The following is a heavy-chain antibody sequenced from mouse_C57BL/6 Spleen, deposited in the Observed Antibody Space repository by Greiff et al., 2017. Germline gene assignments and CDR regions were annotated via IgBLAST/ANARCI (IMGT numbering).Heavy chain of an antibody. V-gene: IGHV1-53*01. CDR1: GYTFTSYW. CDR3: ERPHYYGSSPGD. J-gene: IGHJ2*01. D-gene: IGHD1-1*01. Sequence: QVQLQQPGTELVKPGASVKLSCKASGYTFTSYWMHWVKQRPGQGLEWIGNINPSNGGTNYNETFKSKATLSVDNASSTDYMQLSSLTSEDSEVYYCERPHYYGSSPGDWGQGTTLTVSS. CDR2: INPSNGGT.